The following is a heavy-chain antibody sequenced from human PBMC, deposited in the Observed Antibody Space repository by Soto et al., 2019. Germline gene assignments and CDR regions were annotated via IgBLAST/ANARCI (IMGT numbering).Heavy chain of an antibody. V-gene: IGHV3-9*01. J-gene: IGHJ3*02. D-gene: IGHD1-20*01. CDR1: GFTFDDYA. CDR2: INWNSGRI. Sequence: GGSLRLSCAASGFTFDDYAMHWVRQAPEKGLEWVSGINWNSGRIDYADSVKGRFTISRDNAKNSLYLQMNSLRAEDTALYYCAKVPYGTTWYTAFGMWGRGTMVTVSS. CDR3: AKVPYGTTWYTAFGM.